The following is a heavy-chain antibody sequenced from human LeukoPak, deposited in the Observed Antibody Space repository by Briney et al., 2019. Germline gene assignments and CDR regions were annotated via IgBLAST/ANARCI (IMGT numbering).Heavy chain of an antibody. V-gene: IGHV3-21*01. Sequence: PEGSLRLSCAASGFTFSDYSMNWVRQAPGKGLEWVSSISASSNYIYYADSVKGRFTISRDNAKNSLYLQMSSLRAEDAAVYYCARGIGYSSGWPPDWGQGTLVTVSS. D-gene: IGHD6-19*01. CDR1: GFTFSDYS. J-gene: IGHJ4*02. CDR2: ISASSNYI. CDR3: ARGIGYSSGWPPD.